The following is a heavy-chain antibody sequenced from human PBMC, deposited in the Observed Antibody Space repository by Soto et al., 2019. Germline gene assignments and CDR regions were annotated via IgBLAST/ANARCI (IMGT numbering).Heavy chain of an antibody. V-gene: IGHV3-13*01. Sequence: GGSLRLSCAASGFTFSNYDMHWVRQPVGKGLEWVSAIGTVADTYYPGSVEGRFTVSRENAKNSLFLQMDSLRADDTAVYYCARDGDFAGYSSGWPFNWFDPWGQGTLVTVSS. CDR1: GFTFSNYD. CDR2: IGTVADT. CDR3: ARDGDFAGYSSGWPFNWFDP. J-gene: IGHJ5*02. D-gene: IGHD6-19*01.